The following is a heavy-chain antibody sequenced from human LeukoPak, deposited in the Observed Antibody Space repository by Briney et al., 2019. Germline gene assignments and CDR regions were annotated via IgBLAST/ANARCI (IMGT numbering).Heavy chain of an antibody. V-gene: IGHV3-30*04. Sequence: GGSLRLSCAASGFTFSSYAMHWVRQAPGKGQEWVAVISYDGSNKYYADSVKGRFTISRDNSKNTLYLQMNSLRAEDTAVYYCARDQFYGVRGVKQYYFDYWGQGTLVTVSS. CDR1: GFTFSSYA. D-gene: IGHD3-10*02. CDR3: ARDQFYGVRGVKQYYFDY. CDR2: ISYDGSNK. J-gene: IGHJ4*02.